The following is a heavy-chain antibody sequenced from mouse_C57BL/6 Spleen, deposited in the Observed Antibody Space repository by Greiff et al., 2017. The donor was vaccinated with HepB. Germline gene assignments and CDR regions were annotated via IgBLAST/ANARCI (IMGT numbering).Heavy chain of an antibody. V-gene: IGHV14-4*01. J-gene: IGHJ2*01. Sequence: EVQLQQSGAELVRPGASVKLSCTASGFNIKDDYMHWVKQRPEQGLEWIGWIDPENGDTEYASKFQGKATITADTSSNTAYLQLSSLTSEDTAVYYGTTPYDDDDYWGQGTTLTVSS. D-gene: IGHD2-4*01. CDR1: GFNIKDDY. CDR3: TTPYDDDDY. CDR2: IDPENGDT.